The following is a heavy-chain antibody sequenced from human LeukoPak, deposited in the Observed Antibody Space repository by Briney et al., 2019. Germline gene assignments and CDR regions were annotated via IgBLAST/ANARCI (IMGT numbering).Heavy chain of an antibody. CDR2: ISAGGGST. Sequence: GGSLRLSCVASGFTFSTYAMNWVRQAPGKGLEWVSSISAGGGSTNYADSVKGRFTISRDDSKNTLYLQLTSLRAEDTAVYYCASVVSGYWGQGTLVTVSS. CDR1: GFTFSTYA. V-gene: IGHV3-23*01. CDR3: ASVVSGY. J-gene: IGHJ4*02. D-gene: IGHD2/OR15-2a*01.